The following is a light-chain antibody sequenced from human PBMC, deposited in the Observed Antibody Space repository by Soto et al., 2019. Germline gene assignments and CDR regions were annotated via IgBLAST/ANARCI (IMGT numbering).Light chain of an antibody. CDR1: QSVISSY. V-gene: IGKV3-20*01. J-gene: IGKJ5*01. CDR3: QQYGSSLPIT. CDR2: GAS. Sequence: EIVLTQSPGTLSLSPGERATLSYRASQSVISSYLAWYQQKPGQAPRLLMYGASSRATGIPDRFSGSGSGTDFTLTISRLEPEDFAVYYCQQYGSSLPITFGQGTRLEIK.